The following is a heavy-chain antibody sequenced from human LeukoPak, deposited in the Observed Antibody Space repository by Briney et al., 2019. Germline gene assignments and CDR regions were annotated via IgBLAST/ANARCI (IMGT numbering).Heavy chain of an antibody. V-gene: IGHV3-23*01. Sequence: PGGSLRLSCAASGFTFSSYAMSWVRQAPGKGLEWVSAISGSGGSTYYADSVKGRFTISRDNSKNTLYLQMNSLRAEDTAVYYCAKDTSRILCSVVGVKECAFDIWGQGTMVTVSS. CDR3: AKDTSRILCSVVGVKECAFDI. D-gene: IGHD2-15*01. CDR2: ISGSGGST. J-gene: IGHJ3*02. CDR1: GFTFSSYA.